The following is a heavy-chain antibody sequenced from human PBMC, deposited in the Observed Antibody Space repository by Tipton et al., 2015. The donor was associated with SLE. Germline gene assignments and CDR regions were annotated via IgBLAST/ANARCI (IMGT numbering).Heavy chain of an antibody. CDR2: MYHSGST. CDR3: ARDYGDCSGGSCYVLDS. V-gene: IGHV4-59*11. CDR1: GGSIISHY. J-gene: IGHJ4*02. D-gene: IGHD2-15*01. Sequence: TLSLTCTVSGGSIISHYWSWIRQPPGKGLEWIGYMYHSGSTNYNPSLKSRVTISVDTSKNQVSLMLRSVTAADTAVYYCARDYGDCSGGSCYVLDSWGQGTLVTVSS.